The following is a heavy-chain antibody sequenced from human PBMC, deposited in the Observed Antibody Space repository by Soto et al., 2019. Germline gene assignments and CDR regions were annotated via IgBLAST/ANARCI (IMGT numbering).Heavy chain of an antibody. V-gene: IGHV5-51*01. CDR3: ARSKYYYDSSGPPYYFDY. D-gene: IGHD3-22*01. Sequence: GESLKISCKGSGYSFTSYWIGWVRQMPGKGLEWMGIIYPGDSDTRYSPSFQGQVTISADKSISTAYLQWSSLKASDTAMYYCARSKYYYDSSGPPYYFDYWGQGTLVTVSS. CDR1: GYSFTSYW. J-gene: IGHJ4*02. CDR2: IYPGDSDT.